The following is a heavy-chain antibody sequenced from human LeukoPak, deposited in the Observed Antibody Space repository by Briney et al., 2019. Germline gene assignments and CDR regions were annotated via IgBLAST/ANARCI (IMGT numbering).Heavy chain of an antibody. D-gene: IGHD3-22*01. CDR3: ARYYYGSRGEPFDY. J-gene: IGHJ4*02. V-gene: IGHV3-48*02. Sequence: GGSLRLSCEASGFTFSNYAMSWVRQAPGKGLEWVSYISSSSSTIYYTDSVKGRFTISRDNAKSSLYLQMNSLRDEDTAVYYCARYYYGSRGEPFDYWGQGTLVTVSS. CDR1: GFTFSNYA. CDR2: ISSSSSTI.